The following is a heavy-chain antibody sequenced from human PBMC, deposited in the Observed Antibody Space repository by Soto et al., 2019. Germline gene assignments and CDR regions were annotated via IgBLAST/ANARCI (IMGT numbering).Heavy chain of an antibody. D-gene: IGHD4-17*01. CDR3: ARGGPDYVNAFDI. Sequence: SVKVSCKASGGTFSSYAISWVRQAPGQGLEWMGGIIPICGTTNYAQKFQGRVTITGDESTSTAYMELSRLRSDDTAVYYCARGGPDYVNAFDIRAQRTTVTVSS. V-gene: IGHV1-69*13. J-gene: IGHJ3*02. CDR2: IIPICGTT. CDR1: GGTFSSYA.